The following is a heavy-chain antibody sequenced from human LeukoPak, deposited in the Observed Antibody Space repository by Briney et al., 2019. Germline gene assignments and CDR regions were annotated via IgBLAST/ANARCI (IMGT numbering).Heavy chain of an antibody. CDR3: ARGDPYCSGGSCYFDY. D-gene: IGHD2-15*01. Sequence: GGSLRLSCAASGFTVSSNYMSWVRQAPGKGLEWVSVIYSNGSTKYADSVKGRFTISRDNSKYTLYLQMNSLRAEDTAVYYCARGDPYCSGGSCYFDYWGQGTLVTVSS. V-gene: IGHV3-53*01. CDR1: GFTVSSNY. CDR2: IYSNGST. J-gene: IGHJ4*02.